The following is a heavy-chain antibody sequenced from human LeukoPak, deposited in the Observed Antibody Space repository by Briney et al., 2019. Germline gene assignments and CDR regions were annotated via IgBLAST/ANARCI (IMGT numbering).Heavy chain of an antibody. CDR1: GDSVSSNSAA. V-gene: IGHV6-1*01. CDR3: ARDERVTVTSSPWLDP. J-gene: IGHJ5*02. Sequence: SQTLSLTCAISGDSVSSNSAAWNWIRQSPSRGLEWLGRTYYRSKWYNDYAVSMKSRITINPDTSKNQFSLQLNSVTPEDTAVYYCARDERVTVTSSPWLDPWGQGTLVTVSS. CDR2: TYYRSKWYN. D-gene: IGHD4-17*01.